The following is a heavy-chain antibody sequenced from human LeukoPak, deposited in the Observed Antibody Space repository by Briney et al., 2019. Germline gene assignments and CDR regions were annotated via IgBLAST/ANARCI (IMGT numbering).Heavy chain of an antibody. Sequence: PSETLSLTCTVSSGSISYFYWNWIRQPPGKGLEWIGYIHYTGSTNYNPSLKGRVTISVDTSKNQFSLKLSSVTAADTAVYYCATYTNRLHYWGQGTLVTVSS. CDR2: IHYTGST. V-gene: IGHV4-59*01. CDR3: ATYTNRLHY. D-gene: IGHD2-8*01. J-gene: IGHJ4*02. CDR1: SGSISYFY.